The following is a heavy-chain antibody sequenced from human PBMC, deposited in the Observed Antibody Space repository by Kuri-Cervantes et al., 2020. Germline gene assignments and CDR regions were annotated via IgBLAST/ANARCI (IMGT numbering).Heavy chain of an antibody. Sequence: SETLSLTCTVSGGSISSSSYYWGWIRQPPGKGLEWIGSIYYSGSTYYNPSLKSRVTISVDTSKNQFSLKLSSVTAADTAVYYCARGRRCIGITMVRGGGCYYGMDVWGQGTTVTVSS. CDR2: IYYSGST. CDR1: GGSISSSSYY. D-gene: IGHD3-10*01. J-gene: IGHJ6*02. CDR3: ARGRRCIGITMVRGGGCYYGMDV. V-gene: IGHV4-39*01.